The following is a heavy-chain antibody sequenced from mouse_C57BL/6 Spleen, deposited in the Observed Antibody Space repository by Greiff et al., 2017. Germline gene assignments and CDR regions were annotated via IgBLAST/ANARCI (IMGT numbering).Heavy chain of an antibody. V-gene: IGHV1-26*01. CDR3: GRYWDGDY. CDR1: GYTFTDYY. D-gene: IGHD4-1*01. CDR2: INPNNGGT. J-gene: IGHJ2*01. Sequence: VQLQQSGPELVKPGASVKISCKASGYTFTDYYMNWVKQSNGQSLEWIGDINPNNGGTSYNQKFKGKATLTVDKSSSTAYMELRSLTSEDAAVYYCGRYWDGDYWGQGTTLTVSS.